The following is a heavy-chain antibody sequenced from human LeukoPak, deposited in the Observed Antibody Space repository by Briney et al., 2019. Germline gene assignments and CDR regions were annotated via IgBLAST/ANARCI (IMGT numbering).Heavy chain of an antibody. Sequence: SVKVSCKASGGTFSSYAISWVRQAPGQGLEWMGGIIPIFGTANYAQKFQGSVTITADESTSTAYMELSGLRSEDTAVYYCASRSGWYEDAFDIWGQGTMVTVSS. CDR3: ASRSGWYEDAFDI. CDR1: GGTFSSYA. J-gene: IGHJ3*02. V-gene: IGHV1-69*13. D-gene: IGHD6-19*01. CDR2: IIPIFGTA.